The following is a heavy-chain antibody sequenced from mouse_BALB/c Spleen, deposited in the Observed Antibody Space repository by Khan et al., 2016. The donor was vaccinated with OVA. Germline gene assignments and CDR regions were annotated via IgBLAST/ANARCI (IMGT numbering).Heavy chain of an antibody. Sequence: QVQLQQPGAELVRPGASVKLSCKASGYTFTSYWMNWVKQRPGHGLEWIGRIDPSDSESHYNQMFREKATLTVDKSSSTAYMQLSSLTSEDSAVYYCARREKYGYDPSWFAYWGRGTLGTVAA. CDR2: IDPSDSES. J-gene: IGHJ3*01. V-gene: IGHV1-61*01. D-gene: IGHD2-2*01. CDR1: GYTFTSYW. CDR3: ARREKYGYDPSWFAY.